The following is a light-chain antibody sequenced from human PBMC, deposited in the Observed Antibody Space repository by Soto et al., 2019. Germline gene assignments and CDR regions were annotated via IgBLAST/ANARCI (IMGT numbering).Light chain of an antibody. Sequence: DIQMTQSPSSLSASVGDRVTITCQASQDINNYLNWYQHKPGKAPKLLIYDASNLETGVPSRFSGSGXGTDFTFTISSLQPEXXXTXXCQQYGNLLWTFGQGTKVEIK. V-gene: IGKV1-33*01. CDR1: QDINNY. J-gene: IGKJ1*01. CDR3: QQYGNLLWT. CDR2: DAS.